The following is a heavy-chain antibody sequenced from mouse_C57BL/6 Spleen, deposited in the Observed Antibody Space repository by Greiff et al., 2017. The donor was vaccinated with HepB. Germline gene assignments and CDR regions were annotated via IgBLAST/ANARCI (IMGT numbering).Heavy chain of an antibody. CDR2: ISDGGSYT. D-gene: IGHD1-1*01. V-gene: IGHV5-4*01. CDR3: ARERGGSSYVDY. CDR1: GFTFSSYA. J-gene: IGHJ2*01. Sequence: EVMLVESGGGLVKPGGSLKLSCAASGFTFSSYAMSWVRQTPEKRLEWVATISDGGSYTYYPDNVKGRFTISRDNAKNNLYLQMSHLKSEDTAMYYCARERGGSSYVDYWGQGTTLTVSS.